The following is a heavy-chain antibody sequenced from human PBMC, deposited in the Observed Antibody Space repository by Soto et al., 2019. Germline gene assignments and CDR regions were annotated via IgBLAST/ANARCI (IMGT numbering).Heavy chain of an antibody. J-gene: IGHJ4*02. CDR2: ISYDGSNK. D-gene: IGHD3-22*01. CDR1: GFTFGSYG. Sequence: PGESLGLSCAASGFTFGSYGMHWVRQAPGKGLEWVAVISYDGSNKYYADSVKGRFTISRDNSKNTLYLQMNSLRAEDTAVYYCAKDIHSSGYSPSDYWGQRTLVTVSS. V-gene: IGHV3-30*18. CDR3: AKDIHSSGYSPSDY.